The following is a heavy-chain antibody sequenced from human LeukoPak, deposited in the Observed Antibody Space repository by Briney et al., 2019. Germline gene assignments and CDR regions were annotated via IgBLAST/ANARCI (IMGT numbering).Heavy chain of an antibody. J-gene: IGHJ4*02. CDR3: AREATVLTDY. D-gene: IGHD1-14*01. Sequence: GGSLRLSCAASGFTFSSYSMSWVRQAPGEELEWVSSISSSSSYIYYADSVKGRFTISRDNAKNSLYLQMNSLRVEDTAVYYCAREATVLTDYWGQGTLVTVSS. V-gene: IGHV3-21*01. CDR2: ISSSSSYI. CDR1: GFTFSSYS.